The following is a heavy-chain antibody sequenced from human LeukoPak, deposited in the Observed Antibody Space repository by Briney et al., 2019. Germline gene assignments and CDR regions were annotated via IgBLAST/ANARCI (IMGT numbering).Heavy chain of an antibody. CDR3: ARAPTYCSSTSCYAGNWFDP. Sequence: GRSLRLSCAASGFTFSSYAMHWVRQAPGKGLEWVAVISYDGSNKYHADSVKGRFTISRDNSKNTLYLQMNSLRAEDTAVYYCARAPTYCSSTSCYAGNWFDPWGQGTLVTVSS. CDR1: GFTFSSYA. CDR2: ISYDGSNK. J-gene: IGHJ5*02. D-gene: IGHD2-2*01. V-gene: IGHV3-30*04.